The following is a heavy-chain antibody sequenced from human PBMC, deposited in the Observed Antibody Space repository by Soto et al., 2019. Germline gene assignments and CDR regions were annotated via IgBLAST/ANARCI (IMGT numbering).Heavy chain of an antibody. CDR3: ARDQLASYYYYGMDV. CDR1: GYTFTSYA. J-gene: IGHJ6*02. D-gene: IGHD6-6*01. V-gene: IGHV1-3*01. CDR2: INAGNGNT. Sequence: ASVKVSCKASGYTFTSYAMHWVRQAPGQRLEWMGWINAGNGNTKYSQKFQGRVTITRDTSASTANMELSSLRSEDTAVYYCARDQLASYYYYGMDVWGQGTTVTVSS.